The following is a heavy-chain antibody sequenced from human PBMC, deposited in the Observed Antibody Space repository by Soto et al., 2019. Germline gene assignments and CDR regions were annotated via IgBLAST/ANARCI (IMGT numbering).Heavy chain of an antibody. CDR3: ARKYSSSSWFDP. J-gene: IGHJ5*02. D-gene: IGHD6-6*01. V-gene: IGHV1-18*01. CDR1: GYTFTSYA. CDR2: ISSYNGNT. Sequence: SVKVSCKASGYTFTSYAISWVRQAPGQGLERMGWISSYNGNTSYAQKLQGRVTMTTDTSTSTAYMEPRSLRSDDTAVYYCARKYSSSSWFDPWGQGTLVTVSS.